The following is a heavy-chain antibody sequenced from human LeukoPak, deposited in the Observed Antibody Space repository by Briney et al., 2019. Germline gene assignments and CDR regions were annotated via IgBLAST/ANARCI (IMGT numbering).Heavy chain of an antibody. CDR1: DGSINSYY. Sequence: SETLPLTCSVSDGSINSYYWNWIRRPPGKGLERIGYIYYNGNTNYSPSLKSRVTMSVDTSKNLFSLKVSSVTAADTAVYYCARGRSNYYGMDVWGQGTTVTVSS. D-gene: IGHD1-26*01. CDR3: ARGRSNYYGMDV. CDR2: IYYNGNT. J-gene: IGHJ6*02. V-gene: IGHV4-59*01.